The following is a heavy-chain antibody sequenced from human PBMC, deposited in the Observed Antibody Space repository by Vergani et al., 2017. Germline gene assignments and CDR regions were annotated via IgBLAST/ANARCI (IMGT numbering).Heavy chain of an antibody. Sequence: QVQLQESGPGLVKPSETLSLTCTVSGGSISSYYWSWIRQPPGKGLEWIGYIYYSGSTNYNPYLKSRVTISVDTSKNQFSLKLSSVTAADTAVYYCAGAITIFGVVDYWGQGTLVTVAS. D-gene: IGHD3-3*01. CDR1: GGSISSYY. CDR3: AGAITIFGVVDY. V-gene: IGHV4-59*08. CDR2: IYYSGST. J-gene: IGHJ4*02.